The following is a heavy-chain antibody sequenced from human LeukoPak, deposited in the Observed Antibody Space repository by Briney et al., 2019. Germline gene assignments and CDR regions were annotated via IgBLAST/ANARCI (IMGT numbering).Heavy chain of an antibody. CDR3: ARVDILTALSFDP. CDR2: IYYSGST. J-gene: IGHJ5*02. CDR1: GGSISSYY. V-gene: IGHV4-59*01. Sequence: SETLSLTCTVSGGSISSYYWSWIRQPPGKGLEWIGYIYYSGSTNYNPSLKSRVTISVDTSKNQFSLKLSSVTAADTAVYYCARVDILTALSFDPWGQGTLVTVSS. D-gene: IGHD3-9*01.